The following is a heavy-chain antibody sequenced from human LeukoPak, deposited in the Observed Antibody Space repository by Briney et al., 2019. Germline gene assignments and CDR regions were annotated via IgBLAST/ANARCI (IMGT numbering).Heavy chain of an antibody. CDR3: ARGITRRRTFDI. J-gene: IGHJ3*02. CDR2: IYYSGST. V-gene: IGHV4-30-4*01. CDR1: GGSVSSGDYY. Sequence: SETLSLTCTVSGGSVSSGDYYWSWIRQPPGKGLEWIGYIYYSGSTYYNPSLKSRITTSVDTSKNQFSLKLSSVTAADTALYYCARGITRRRTFDIWGQGTMVTVSS.